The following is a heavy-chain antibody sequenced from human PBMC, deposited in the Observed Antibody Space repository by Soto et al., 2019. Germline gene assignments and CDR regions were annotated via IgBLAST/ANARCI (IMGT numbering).Heavy chain of an antibody. CDR2: ISSSSSTI. CDR3: ASQSAEWLLFAS. Sequence: EVQLVESGGGLVQPGGSLRLSCAASGFTFSSYSMNWVRQAPGKGLEWVSYISSSSSTIYYADYVKGRFTISRDNAKNSLYLQMNSLRAEDTAVYYCASQSAEWLLFASWGQGTLVTVSS. CDR1: GFTFSSYS. V-gene: IGHV3-48*01. J-gene: IGHJ4*02. D-gene: IGHD5-12*01.